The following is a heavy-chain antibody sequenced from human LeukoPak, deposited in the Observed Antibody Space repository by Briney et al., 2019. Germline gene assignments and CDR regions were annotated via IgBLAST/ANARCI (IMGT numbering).Heavy chain of an antibody. Sequence: ASVRVSCKASGYTFTGYYIHWVRQAPGQGLEWMGWIIPNTGGTNYAQKFQGRVTMTRDTSISTAYMELTNLGSDDTAVYFCARSLIIPTAVTNWLDPWGPGTLVTVSS. CDR1: GYTFTGYY. D-gene: IGHD6-13*01. V-gene: IGHV1-2*02. CDR3: ARSLIIPTAVTNWLDP. CDR2: IIPNTGGT. J-gene: IGHJ5*02.